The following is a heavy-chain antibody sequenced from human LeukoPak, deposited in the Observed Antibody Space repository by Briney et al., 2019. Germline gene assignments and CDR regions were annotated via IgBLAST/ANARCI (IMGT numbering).Heavy chain of an antibody. V-gene: IGHV3-74*01. CDR1: GFTFSSYA. J-gene: IGHJ4*02. D-gene: IGHD1-26*01. Sequence: GGSLRLSCAASGFTFSSYAMSWVRQAPGKGLEWVSRINPDAGSTTYADSVKGRCTISRDNVKNTVYLQMNSLRDEDTAVYYCVRSLGGTDSWGQGTLVTVSS. CDR2: INPDAGST. CDR3: VRSLGGTDS.